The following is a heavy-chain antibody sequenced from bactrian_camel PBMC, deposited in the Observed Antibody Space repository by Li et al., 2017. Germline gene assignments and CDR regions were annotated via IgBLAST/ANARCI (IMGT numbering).Heavy chain of an antibody. CDR2: IYGGGGSM. CDR3: AAGLFGPERVPYDNTCPNSYDNAY. J-gene: IGHJ4*01. CDR1: GFTYEWYC. Sequence: HVQLVESGGGSVQAGGSLRLSCAGYGFTYEWYCMAWFRQRPGKEREGVAQIYGGGGSMWYTDSVAGRFTISQDNAVNTMYLQMNNLKPTDTGVYYCAAGLFGPERVPYDNTCPNSYDNAYWGQGTQVTVS. V-gene: IGHV3S63*01. D-gene: IGHD4*01.